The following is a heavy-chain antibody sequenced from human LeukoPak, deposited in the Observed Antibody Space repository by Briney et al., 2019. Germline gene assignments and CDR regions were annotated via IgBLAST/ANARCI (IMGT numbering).Heavy chain of an antibody. J-gene: IGHJ4*02. CDR1: GFTFSNYA. Sequence: GGSLRLSCAASGFTFSNYALHWVRQAPGKGLEWVAVISYDGSNKFYADSVRGRFTISRDNSKNTLFLQMNSLRPEDTAVYYCARGPDSDILADYFDYWGQGTLVTVSS. CDR3: ARGPDSDILADYFDY. D-gene: IGHD3-9*01. CDR2: ISYDGSNK. V-gene: IGHV3-30*04.